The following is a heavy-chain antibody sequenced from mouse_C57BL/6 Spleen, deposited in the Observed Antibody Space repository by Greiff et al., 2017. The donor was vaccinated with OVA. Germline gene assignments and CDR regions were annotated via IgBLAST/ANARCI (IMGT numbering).Heavy chain of an antibody. V-gene: IGHV1-50*01. CDR1: GYTFTSYW. D-gene: IGHD3-2*02. CDR2: IDPSDSYT. CDR3: ARTAQATYN. J-gene: IGHJ2*01. Sequence: QVQLQQPGAELVKPGASVKLSCKASGYTFTSYWMQWVKQRPGQGLEWIGEIDPSDSYTNYNQKFKGKATLTVDTSSSTAYMQLSSLTSEDSAVYYCARTAQATYNWGQGTTLTVSS.